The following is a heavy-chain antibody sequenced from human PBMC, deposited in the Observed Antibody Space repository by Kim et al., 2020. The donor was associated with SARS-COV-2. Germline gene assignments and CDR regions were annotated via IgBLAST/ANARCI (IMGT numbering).Heavy chain of an antibody. CDR3: AKSVAVAGRYYQYYYGMDV. J-gene: IGHJ6*01. CDR2: IIPIFATA. Sequence: SVKVSCKASGGTFSNYAISWVRQAPGQGPEWLGGIIPIFATANYAQKVQGRATITADESTTIAYLELSSLRSEDTAVYYCAKSVAVAGRYYQYYYGMDV. CDR1: GGTFSNYA. D-gene: IGHD6-19*01. V-gene: IGHV1-69*13.